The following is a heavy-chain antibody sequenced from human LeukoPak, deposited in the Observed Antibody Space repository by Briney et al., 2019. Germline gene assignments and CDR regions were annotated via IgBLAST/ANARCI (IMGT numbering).Heavy chain of an antibody. V-gene: IGHV3-7*05. J-gene: IGHJ6*02. CDR1: RFTFSSYF. D-gene: IGHD2-15*01. CDR3: AGRSSYYYYGMDV. CDR2: INQDGSEK. Sequence: GGSLRLSCAASRFTFSSYFMSWVRQAPGKGLEWMANINQDGSEKYYVDSVKGRFTISRDNAKNSLYLQMNSLRAEDTAVYYCAGRSSYYYYGMDVWGQGTTVTVSS.